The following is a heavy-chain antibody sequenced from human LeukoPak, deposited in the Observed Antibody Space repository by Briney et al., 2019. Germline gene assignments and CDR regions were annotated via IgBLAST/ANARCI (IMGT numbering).Heavy chain of an antibody. J-gene: IGHJ6*04. D-gene: IGHD3-10*01. CDR2: ISSSSTYI. Sequence: GGSLRLSCAASGITFSTYTMNWVRQAPGKGLEWVSSISSSSTYIYYADSVKGRFTISRDNAKNSLYLQMNSLRAEDTAVYYCAREERYYYGSGSSTVYGMDVWGKGTTVTVSS. CDR3: AREERYYYGSGSSTVYGMDV. V-gene: IGHV3-21*01. CDR1: GITFSTYT.